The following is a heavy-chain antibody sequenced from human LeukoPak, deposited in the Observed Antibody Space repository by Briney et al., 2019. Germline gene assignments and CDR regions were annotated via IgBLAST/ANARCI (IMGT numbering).Heavy chain of an antibody. CDR1: GGSISSSNW. Sequence: SETLSLTCAVSGGSISSSNWWSWVRQPPGKGLEWIGEIYHSGSTNYNPSLKSRVTISVDKSKNQFSLKLSSVTAADTAVYYCAREYITMVRGVIHFACFDYWGQGTLVTVSS. D-gene: IGHD3-10*01. V-gene: IGHV4-4*02. J-gene: IGHJ4*02. CDR2: IYHSGST. CDR3: AREYITMVRGVIHFACFDY.